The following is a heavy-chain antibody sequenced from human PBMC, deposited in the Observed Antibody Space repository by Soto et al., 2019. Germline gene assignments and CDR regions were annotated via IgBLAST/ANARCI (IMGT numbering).Heavy chain of an antibody. CDR3: ARGRYFDWPNLYYYYYMDV. D-gene: IGHD3-9*01. J-gene: IGHJ6*03. CDR2: INHSGST. V-gene: IGHV4-34*01. Sequence: SETLSLTCAVYGGSFSGYYWSWIRQPPGKGLEWIGEINHSGSTNYNPSLKSRVTISVDTSKNQFSLKLSSVTAADTAVYYCARGRYFDWPNLYYYYYMDVWGKGTTVTVSS. CDR1: GGSFSGYY.